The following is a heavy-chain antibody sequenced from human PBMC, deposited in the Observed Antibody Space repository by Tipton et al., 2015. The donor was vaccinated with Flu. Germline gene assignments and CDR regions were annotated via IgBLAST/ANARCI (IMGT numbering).Heavy chain of an antibody. J-gene: IGHJ5*02. CDR2: IDHIGIT. V-gene: IGHV4-38-2*02. CDR1: GYSISSGYY. CDR3: ARDSSLNWFDP. Sequence: TLSLTCAVSGYSISSGYYWAWIRQPPGKGLECIGTIDHIGITWYNSSLKSRATISVETSKNQFSLMLSSVTAADTAVYYCARDSSLNWFDPWGQGILVTVSS.